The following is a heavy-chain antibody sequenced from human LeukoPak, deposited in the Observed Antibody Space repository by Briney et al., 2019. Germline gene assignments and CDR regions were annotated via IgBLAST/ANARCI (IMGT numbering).Heavy chain of an antibody. V-gene: IGHV4-61*02. D-gene: IGHD6-6*01. CDR1: GGSISSGSYY. CDR3: ARGQGAARYNWFDP. J-gene: IGHJ5*02. Sequence: SETLSLTCTVSGGSISSGSYYRSWIRQPAGTGLEWIGRIYTSGSTNYNPSLKSRVTISVDTSKNQFSLKLSSVTAADTAVYYCARGQGAARYNWFDPWGQGTLVTVSS. CDR2: IYTSGST.